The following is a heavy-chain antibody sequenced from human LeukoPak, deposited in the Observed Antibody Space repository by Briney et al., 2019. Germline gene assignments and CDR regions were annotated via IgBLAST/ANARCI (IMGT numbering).Heavy chain of an antibody. CDR3: AKNNRLGIPAQAFDI. CDR1: GFTFSSYA. CDR2: ISGSGSST. J-gene: IGHJ3*02. D-gene: IGHD7-27*01. Sequence: QPGGSLRLSCVASGFTFSSYAMSWVRQAPGKGLEWVSVISGSGSSTSYADSVKGRFTISRDNSKNTLYLQMNSLRAEDTAVYYCAKNNRLGIPAQAFDIWGQGTMVTVSS. V-gene: IGHV3-23*01.